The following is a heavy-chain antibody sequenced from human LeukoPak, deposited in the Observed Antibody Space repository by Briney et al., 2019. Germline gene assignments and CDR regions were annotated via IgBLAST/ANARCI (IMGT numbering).Heavy chain of an antibody. D-gene: IGHD3-22*01. CDR1: GFTFRIFA. V-gene: IGHV3-23*01. J-gene: IGHJ5*02. CDR3: AKGLEDRHERSGYYSNWFDP. Sequence: GGSLRLSCAASGFTFRIFAMTWVRQAPGKGLEWVSGISSNGGSTYYADSAKGRFTISRDGSKNILYLQMNSLTAEEKAVYYCAKGLEDRHERSGYYSNWFDPWGQGTLVTVSS. CDR2: ISSNGGST.